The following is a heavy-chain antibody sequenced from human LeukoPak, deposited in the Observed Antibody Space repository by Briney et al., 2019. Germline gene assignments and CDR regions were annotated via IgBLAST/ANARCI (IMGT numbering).Heavy chain of an antibody. D-gene: IGHD6-13*01. CDR1: GFTFSDYY. Sequence: PGGSLRLSCAASGFTFSDYYMSWIRQAPGKGLEWVSYISSSGSTIHYADSVKGRFTISRDNAKNSLYLQMNSLRAEDTAVYYCAKVDSSGWYFGTGGIDYWGQGTLVTVSS. J-gene: IGHJ4*02. CDR2: ISSSGSTI. V-gene: IGHV3-11*01. CDR3: AKVDSSGWYFGTGGIDY.